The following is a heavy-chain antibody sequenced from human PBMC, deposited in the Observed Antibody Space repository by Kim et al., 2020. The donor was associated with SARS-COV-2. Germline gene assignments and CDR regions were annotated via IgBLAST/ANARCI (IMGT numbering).Heavy chain of an antibody. Sequence: GGSLRLSCAASGFTFSSYGMHWVRQAPGKGLEWVAVISYDGSNKYYADSVKGRFTISRDNSKNTLYLQMNSLRPEDTAVYYCEKDYYDFWNSKSYYYYG. V-gene: IGHV3-30*18. CDR1: GFTFSSYG. CDR3: EKDYYDFWNSKSYYYYG. D-gene: IGHD3-3*01. J-gene: IGHJ6*01. CDR2: ISYDGSNK.